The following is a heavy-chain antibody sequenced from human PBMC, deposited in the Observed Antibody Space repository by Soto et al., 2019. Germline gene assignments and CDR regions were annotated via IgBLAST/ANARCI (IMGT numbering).Heavy chain of an antibody. V-gene: IGHV3-74*01. Sequence: GSLRLACSASGFNFGAYWMHWVRQSPGKGLVWVSRINNDGSNTRYADSVKGRFTISRDNAKNTLYLQMNSLRAEDTAVYYCARPSDFWTGYYLPGDYWGQGTLVTVYS. CDR1: GFNFGAYW. CDR3: ARPSDFWTGYYLPGDY. J-gene: IGHJ4*02. CDR2: INNDGSNT. D-gene: IGHD3-3*01.